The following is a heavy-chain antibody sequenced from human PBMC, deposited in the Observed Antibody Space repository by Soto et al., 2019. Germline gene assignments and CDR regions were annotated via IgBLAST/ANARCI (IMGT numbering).Heavy chain of an antibody. CDR3: ARDGFGRYDDSGSEAFDI. CDR2: ICTSGTT. D-gene: IGHD3-10*01. Sequence: GGSLRLSCAASGLTVSDKYMNWVRQAPGKGLEWVSVICTSGTTYYADSVKGRFTISRDNFKNTLYLQMNSLRAEDTAMYYCARDGFGRYDDSGSEAFDIWGQGTMVTVSS. V-gene: IGHV3-53*01. J-gene: IGHJ3*02. CDR1: GLTVSDKY.